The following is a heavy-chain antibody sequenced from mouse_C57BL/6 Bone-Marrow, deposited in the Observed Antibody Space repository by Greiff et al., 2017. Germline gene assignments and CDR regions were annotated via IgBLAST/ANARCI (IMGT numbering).Heavy chain of an antibody. V-gene: IGHV1-55*01. CDR2: IYPGSGST. D-gene: IGHD1-1*01. Sequence: VQLQQPGAELVKPGASVKMSCKASGYTFTSYWITWVKQRPGQGLEWIGDIYPGSGSTNYNEKFKSKATLTVDTSSSTAYMQLSSLTSEDSAVYYCASPSITTVPYYFDYWGQGTTLTVSS. CDR1: GYTFTSYW. CDR3: ASPSITTVPYYFDY. J-gene: IGHJ2*01.